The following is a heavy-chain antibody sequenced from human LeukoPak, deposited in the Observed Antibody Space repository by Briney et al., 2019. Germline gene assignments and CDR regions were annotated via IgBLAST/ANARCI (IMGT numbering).Heavy chain of an antibody. CDR1: GGSFSGYY. Sequence: SETLSLTCAVYGGSFSGYYWSWIRQPPGKGLEWIGEINHSGSTYYNPSLKSRVTISVDTSKNQFSLKLSSVTAADTAVYYCARDLSEGYCSSTSCYKLGSWFDPWGQGTLVTVSS. D-gene: IGHD2-2*02. J-gene: IGHJ5*02. V-gene: IGHV4-34*09. CDR3: ARDLSEGYCSSTSCYKLGSWFDP. CDR2: INHSGST.